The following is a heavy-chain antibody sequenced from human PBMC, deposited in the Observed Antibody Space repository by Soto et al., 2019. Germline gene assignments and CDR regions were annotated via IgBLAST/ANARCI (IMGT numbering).Heavy chain of an antibody. J-gene: IGHJ3*02. Sequence: GGSLRLSCAASGFTFSSYAMSWVRQAPGKGLEWVSAISGSGGSTYYADSVKGRFHISRDNSKNTRYLQMNSLRAEDTAVYYCAKDQRGGGGPKQTYSSSWYGPEQDAFDIWGQGTMVTVSS. CDR3: AKDQRGGGGPKQTYSSSWYGPEQDAFDI. V-gene: IGHV3-23*01. D-gene: IGHD6-13*01. CDR1: GFTFSSYA. CDR2: ISGSGGST.